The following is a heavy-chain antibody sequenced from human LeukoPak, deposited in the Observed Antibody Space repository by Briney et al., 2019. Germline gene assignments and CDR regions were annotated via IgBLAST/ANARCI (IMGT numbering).Heavy chain of an antibody. V-gene: IGHV3-53*05. CDR1: GFTVSSNY. D-gene: IGHD2-15*01. CDR3: ARGFKAILYGMDV. CDR2: IYSGGST. Sequence: GGSLRLSCAASGFTVSSNYMSWVRQAPGKGLEWVSVIYSGGSTYYADSVKGRFTISRDNSKNTLYLQMNSLRAEDTAVYYCARGFKAILYGMDVWGQGTTVTVSS. J-gene: IGHJ6*02.